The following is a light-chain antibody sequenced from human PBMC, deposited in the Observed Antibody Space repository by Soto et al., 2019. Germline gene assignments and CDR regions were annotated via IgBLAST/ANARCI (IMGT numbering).Light chain of an antibody. CDR3: QQYGSSPLT. CDR1: QSVTSTY. J-gene: IGKJ4*01. Sequence: EIVLTQSPGTLSLSPGERATLSCRASQSVTSTYLAWYQQKPGQAPRLLIYGASNRATGIPDRFTGSGSGTAFTLTISRLEPEDFEVYYCQQYGSSPLTFGGGTKVEIK. V-gene: IGKV3-20*01. CDR2: GAS.